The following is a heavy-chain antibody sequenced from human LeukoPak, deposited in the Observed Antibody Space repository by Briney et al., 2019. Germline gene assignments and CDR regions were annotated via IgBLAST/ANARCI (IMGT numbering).Heavy chain of an antibody. Sequence: PSETLSLTRTVSGGSISSSSYYWGWIRQPPGKGLEWIGSIYYSGSTYYNPSLKSRVTISVDTSKNQFSLKLSSVTAADTAVYYCARAQGVAVGYWGQGTLVTVSS. J-gene: IGHJ4*02. V-gene: IGHV4-39*07. CDR2: IYYSGST. CDR1: GGSISSSSYY. D-gene: IGHD6-19*01. CDR3: ARAQGVAVGY.